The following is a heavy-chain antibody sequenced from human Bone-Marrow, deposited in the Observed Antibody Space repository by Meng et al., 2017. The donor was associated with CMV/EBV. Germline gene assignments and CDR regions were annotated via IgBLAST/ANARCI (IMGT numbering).Heavy chain of an antibody. J-gene: IGHJ4*02. CDR1: GFSFSDQY. CDR3: VKDFRGAGDY. CDR2: IRNKAAAYST. Sequence: GGSLRLSCAASGFSFSDQYMDWVRQAPGKGLECVGRIRNKAAAYSTEYAASVKGRFTISRDDSKNTLYLQMNSLKIEDSAVYYCVKDFRGAGDYWGQGTPVTVSS. V-gene: IGHV3-72*01. D-gene: IGHD4-17*01.